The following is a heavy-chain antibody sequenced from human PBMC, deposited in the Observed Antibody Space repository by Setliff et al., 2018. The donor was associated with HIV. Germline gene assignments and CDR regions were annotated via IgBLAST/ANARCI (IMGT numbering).Heavy chain of an antibody. Sequence: PSETLSLTCSVSGGSISSSGYYWSWIRQHPGKGLDWIGRVYYSGSTDYNPSLQSRATLSIDTSKNQFSLKLTSVIAADTAIYYCARGPFVLRFLERLVYFDYWGQGTLVTVSS. CDR3: ARGPFVLRFLERLVYFDY. J-gene: IGHJ4*02. D-gene: IGHD3-3*01. V-gene: IGHV4-31*02. CDR1: GGSISSSGYY. CDR2: VYYSGST.